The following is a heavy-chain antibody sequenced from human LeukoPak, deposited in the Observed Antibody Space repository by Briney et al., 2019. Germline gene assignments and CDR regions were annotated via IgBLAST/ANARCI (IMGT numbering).Heavy chain of an antibody. D-gene: IGHD2-15*01. CDR3: ARLGGPGTFDL. CDR1: GGSISGSISGHY. Sequence: SETLSLTCTVSGGSISGSISGHYWNWIRQPPGKALEWIGFIYYSGSTNYNPSLKSRVTISIDTSKYQFSLRLSSVTAADTAVYYCARLGGPGTFDLWGQGTMVTVSS. CDR2: IYYSGST. V-gene: IGHV4-61*05. J-gene: IGHJ3*01.